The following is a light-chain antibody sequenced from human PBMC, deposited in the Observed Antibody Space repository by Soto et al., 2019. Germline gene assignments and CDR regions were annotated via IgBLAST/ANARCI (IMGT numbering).Light chain of an antibody. CDR3: QQSET. Sequence: EIVMTHSPATLSVSPGERATLSCRASQSVSSNLAWYQQKPGQAPRLLIYGASTRATGIPARFSGSGSGTEFTLTISSLQSEDFAVYYCQQSETFGQGTKVDIK. V-gene: IGKV3-15*01. CDR1: QSVSSN. CDR2: GAS. J-gene: IGKJ1*01.